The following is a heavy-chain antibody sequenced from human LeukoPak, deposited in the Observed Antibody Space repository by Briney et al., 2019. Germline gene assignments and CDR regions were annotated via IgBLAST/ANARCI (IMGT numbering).Heavy chain of an antibody. Sequence: GGSLRLSCAASGFTFSSYSMNWVRQAPGKGLEWVSSISSSSSYIYYADSVKGRFTISRDNAKNSLYLQMSSLRAEDTAVYYCAREGGESPSYYFDYWGQGTLVTVSS. CDR1: GFTFSSYS. CDR3: AREGGESPSYYFDY. CDR2: ISSSSSYI. J-gene: IGHJ4*02. V-gene: IGHV3-21*01. D-gene: IGHD3-10*01.